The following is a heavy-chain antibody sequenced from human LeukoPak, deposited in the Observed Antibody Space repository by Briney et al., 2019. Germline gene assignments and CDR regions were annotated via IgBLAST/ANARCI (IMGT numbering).Heavy chain of an antibody. CDR1: GGSISSYY. CDR3: ARAPLAYYYYYYGMDV. J-gene: IGHJ6*02. CDR2: INHSGST. Sequence: PSETLSLTCTVSGGSISSYYWSWIRQPPGKGLEWIGEINHSGSTNYNPSLKSRVTISVDTSKNQFSLKLSSVTAADTAVYYCARAPLAYYYYYYGMDVWGQGTTVTVSS. V-gene: IGHV4-34*01.